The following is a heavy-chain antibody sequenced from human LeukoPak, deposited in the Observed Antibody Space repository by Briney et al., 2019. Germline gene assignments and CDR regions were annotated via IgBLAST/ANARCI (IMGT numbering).Heavy chain of an antibody. CDR1: GFTFSSYE. J-gene: IGHJ4*02. Sequence: PGGSLRLSCAASGFTFSSYEMNWVRQAPGKGLEWVSYISTTGSTIYHADSVKGRFTISRDNAKNSLYLQMNSLRAEDTAVYYCVRAVVPAAMLYYFDYWGQGTLVTVSS. V-gene: IGHV3-48*03. CDR3: VRAVVPAAMLYYFDY. D-gene: IGHD2-2*01. CDR2: ISTTGSTI.